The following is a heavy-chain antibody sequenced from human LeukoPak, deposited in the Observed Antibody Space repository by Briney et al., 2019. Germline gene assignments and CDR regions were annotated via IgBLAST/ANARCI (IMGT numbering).Heavy chain of an antibody. V-gene: IGHV1-2*02. CDR2: INPNSGGT. CDR3: ARADIIRYSYGDY. Sequence: ASVKVSCKASGYTFTGYYMHWVRQAPGQGLEWMGWINPNSGGTNYAQKFQGRVTMTRDTSISTAYMELSRLRSDDTAVYYCARADIIRYSYGDYWGQGTLVTVSS. D-gene: IGHD5-18*01. CDR1: GYTFTGYY. J-gene: IGHJ4*02.